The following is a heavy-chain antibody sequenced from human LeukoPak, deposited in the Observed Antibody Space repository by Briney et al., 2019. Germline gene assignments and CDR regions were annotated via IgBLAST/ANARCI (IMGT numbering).Heavy chain of an antibody. CDR1: RYTVTNFY. D-gene: IGHD3-3*01. CDR3: SMRVTNFFDF. V-gene: IGHV1-46*01. J-gene: IGHJ4*02. Sequence: ASVKVSCKASRYTVTNFYIQWVRQAPGQGLEWMGIINPSGGNTSYAPKFQGRVTMTRDTSTSTVYMDLSRLTSEDTAVYYCSMRVTNFFDFWAQGTLVTVSS. CDR2: INPSGGNT.